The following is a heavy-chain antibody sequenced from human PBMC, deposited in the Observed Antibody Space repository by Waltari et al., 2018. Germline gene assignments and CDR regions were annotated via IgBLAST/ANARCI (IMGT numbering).Heavy chain of an antibody. CDR2: INHSGST. D-gene: IGHD2-15*01. Sequence: QVQLQQWGAGLLKPSETLSLTCAVYGGSFSGYYWSCIRQPPGKGLEWIGEINHSGSTNYNPALKSRVTISVDTSKNQFSLKLSSVTAADTAVYYCARGLGYCSGGSCRAPYWGQGTLVTVSS. CDR1: GGSFSGYY. J-gene: IGHJ4*02. V-gene: IGHV4-34*01. CDR3: ARGLGYCSGGSCRAPY.